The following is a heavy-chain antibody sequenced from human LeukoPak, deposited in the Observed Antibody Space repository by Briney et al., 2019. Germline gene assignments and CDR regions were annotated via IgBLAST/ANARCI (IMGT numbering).Heavy chain of an antibody. J-gene: IGHJ3*02. D-gene: IGHD3-22*01. V-gene: IGHV4-59*12. CDR3: ASGRIVVANTGAFDT. CDR1: GGSISRFY. CDR2: IYYTGGT. Sequence: SETLSLTCTVSGGSISRFYWNWIRQPPGKGLEWIGYIYYTGGTSYNPSLKSRATISVDTSKNQISLKLNPVNAADPAVYYCASGRIVVANTGAFDTWGQGTMVPVSS.